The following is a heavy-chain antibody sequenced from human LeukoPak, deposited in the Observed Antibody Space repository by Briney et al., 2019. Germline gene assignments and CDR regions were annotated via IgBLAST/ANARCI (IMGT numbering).Heavy chain of an antibody. CDR2: INWNGGST. CDR1: GFTFDDYG. D-gene: IGHD6-19*01. V-gene: IGHV3-20*04. Sequence: GGSLRLSCAASGFTFDDYGMSWVRQAPGKGLEWVSGINWNGGSTGYADSVKGRFTISRDNAENSLYLQMNSLRAEDAALYYCARDTSGIAVAGNNFDYWGQGTLVTVSS. CDR3: ARDTSGIAVAGNNFDY. J-gene: IGHJ4*02.